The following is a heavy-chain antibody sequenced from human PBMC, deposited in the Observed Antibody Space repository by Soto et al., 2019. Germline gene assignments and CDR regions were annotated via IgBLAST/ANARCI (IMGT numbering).Heavy chain of an antibody. CDR2: IIPVFAKA. D-gene: IGHD1-7*01. J-gene: IGHJ5*02. CDR3: AREPSQGDNWKYVGWFDP. Sequence: QVQLMQSGAEVKKPGSSVKVSCKASGGSFSTFAITWVRQAPGQGLEWLGGIIPVFAKATYAQKFQGRVIITADRSTSTAYMELTSPTFDDTAVYYCAREPSQGDNWKYVGWFDPWGQGTLVTVSS. V-gene: IGHV1-69*06. CDR1: GGSFSTFA.